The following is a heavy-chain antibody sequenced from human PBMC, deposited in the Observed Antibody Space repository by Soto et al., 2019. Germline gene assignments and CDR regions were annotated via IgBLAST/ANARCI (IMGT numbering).Heavy chain of an antibody. V-gene: IGHV3-7*05. J-gene: IGHJ6*02. CDR1: GFTFSSYW. D-gene: IGHD3-10*01. CDR3: ARDRGPVGPKYYYYGMDV. CDR2: IKQDGSEK. Sequence: GGSLRLSCAASGFTFSSYWMSWVRQAPGKGLEWVANIKQDGSEKYYVDSVKGRFTISRDNAKNSLYLQMNSLRAEDTAVYYCARDRGPVGPKYYYYGMDVWGQGTTVTVSS.